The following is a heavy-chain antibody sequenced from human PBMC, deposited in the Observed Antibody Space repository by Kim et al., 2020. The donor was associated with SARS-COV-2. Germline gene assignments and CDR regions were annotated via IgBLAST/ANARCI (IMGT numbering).Heavy chain of an antibody. Sequence: GGSLRLSCAASGFTVRSNYMTWVRQAPGKGLEWVSVIYSGGNTKYADSVRGRFTISRDNSQNTLYLQMNSLRVEDTAVYYCAREELLRNTFDIWGQGTMVTVSS. V-gene: IGHV3-53*01. CDR1: GFTVRSNY. J-gene: IGHJ3*02. D-gene: IGHD3-10*01. CDR2: IYSGGNT. CDR3: AREELLRNTFDI.